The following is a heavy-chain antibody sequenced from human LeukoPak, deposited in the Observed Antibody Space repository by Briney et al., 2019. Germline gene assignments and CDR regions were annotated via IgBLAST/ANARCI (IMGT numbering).Heavy chain of an antibody. CDR2: IYYSGST. CDR1: GGSISSHY. V-gene: IGHV4-59*11. Sequence: SETLSLTCTVSGGSISSHYWSWIRQPPGKGLEWIGYIYYSGSTNYNPSLKSRVIISVDTSKNQFSLKLSSVTAADTAVYYCARTPYDFWSGYYTGSPFDPWGQRTLVTVSS. J-gene: IGHJ5*02. D-gene: IGHD3-3*01. CDR3: ARTPYDFWSGYYTGSPFDP.